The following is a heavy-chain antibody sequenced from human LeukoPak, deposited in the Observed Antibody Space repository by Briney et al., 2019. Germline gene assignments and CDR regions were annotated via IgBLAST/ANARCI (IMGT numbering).Heavy chain of an antibody. J-gene: IGHJ3*02. CDR1: GGSFSGYY. D-gene: IGHD3-22*01. Sequence: SETLSLTCAVYGGSFSGYYWSWIRQPPGKGLEWIGYIYYSGSTNYNPSLKSRVTISVDTSKNQFSLKLSSVTAADTAVYYCARLGYYRYAFDIWGQGTMVTVSS. CDR3: ARLGYYRYAFDI. V-gene: IGHV4-59*01. CDR2: IYYSGST.